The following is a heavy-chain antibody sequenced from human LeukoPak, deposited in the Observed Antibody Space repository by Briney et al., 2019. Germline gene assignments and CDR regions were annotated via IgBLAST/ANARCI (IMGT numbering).Heavy chain of an antibody. D-gene: IGHD3-3*01. CDR3: AKNAPEGYDFWSGYYQTLDY. CDR1: GFTFSSYA. V-gene: IGHV3-23*01. J-gene: IGHJ4*02. CDR2: ISGSGGST. Sequence: SGGSLRLSCAASGFTFSSYAMSWVRQAPGKGLEWVSAISGSGGSTYYADSVKGRFTISRDNSKNTLYLQMNSLRAEDTAVYYCAKNAPEGYDFWSGYYQTLDYWGQGTLVTVSS.